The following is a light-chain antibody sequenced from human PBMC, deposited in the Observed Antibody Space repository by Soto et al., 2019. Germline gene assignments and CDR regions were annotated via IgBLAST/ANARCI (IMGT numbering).Light chain of an antibody. CDR3: QQSSNIPWT. CDR1: QYVDRY. V-gene: IGKV1-39*01. J-gene: IGKJ1*01. CDR2: SAS. Sequence: DIQMTQSHSSLSASVGDSVTITCRTSQYVDRYLSWYQQIPGRAPKLLIYSASSLVTGVPPRFRGSASGTEFTLSISSLQREDFATNFCQQSSNIPWTFGQGTKVEMK.